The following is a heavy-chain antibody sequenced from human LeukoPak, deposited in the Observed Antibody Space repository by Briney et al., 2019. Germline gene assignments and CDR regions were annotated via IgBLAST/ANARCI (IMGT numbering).Heavy chain of an antibody. CDR3: AREGLEPRMFDF. J-gene: IGHJ4*02. V-gene: IGHV1-18*01. Sequence: ASVKVSCKASGYTFTIYGNSWVRQAPGQGLEWMGWISAYNGHTNYAQKLLGRVTMTTDTSTSTAYVELRSLRSDDTAVYYCAREGLEPRMFDFWGQGTLVTVSS. CDR2: ISAYNGHT. D-gene: IGHD1-1*01. CDR1: GYTFTIYG.